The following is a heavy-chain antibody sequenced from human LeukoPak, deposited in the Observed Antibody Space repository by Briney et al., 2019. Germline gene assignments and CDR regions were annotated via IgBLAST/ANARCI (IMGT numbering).Heavy chain of an antibody. CDR1: AFTFSSYG. Sequence: GGSLRLSCAASAFTFSSYGMHWVRQAPGKGLEWVTVISTHGKTTYYADSVKGRFTISRDNSKNTLYLQMNSLRAEDTAVYYCAREGGYCSSTSCYKGFDYWGQGTLVTVSS. CDR3: AREGGYCSSTSCYKGFDY. V-gene: IGHV3-30*03. CDR2: ISTHGKTT. J-gene: IGHJ4*02. D-gene: IGHD2-2*01.